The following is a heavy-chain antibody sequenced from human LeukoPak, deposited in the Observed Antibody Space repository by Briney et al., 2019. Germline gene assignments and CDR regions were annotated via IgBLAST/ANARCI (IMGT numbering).Heavy chain of an antibody. CDR1: GGSISSGSYY. CDR3: ARDLAGDYYDSSGYYLNWFDP. CDR2: IYTSGST. D-gene: IGHD3-22*01. Sequence: SQTLSLTCTVSGGSISSGSYYWSWIRQPAGKGLEWIGRIYTSGSTNYNPSLKSRVTISVDTSKNQFSLKLSSVTAADTAVYYCARDLAGDYYDSSGYYLNWFDPWGQGTLVTVSS. J-gene: IGHJ5*02. V-gene: IGHV4-61*02.